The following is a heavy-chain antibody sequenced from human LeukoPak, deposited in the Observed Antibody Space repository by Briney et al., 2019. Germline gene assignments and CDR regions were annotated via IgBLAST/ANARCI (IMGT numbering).Heavy chain of an antibody. CDR1: GGSFSGYY. CDR3: ARVRRSVTATTNNWFDP. D-gene: IGHD2-21*02. J-gene: IGHJ5*02. V-gene: IGHV4-34*01. Sequence: SETLSLTCAVYGGSFSGYYWSWIRQPPGKGLEWIGEINHSGSTNYNPSLKSRVTISIDTSKNQFSLKLSSVTAADTAVYYCARVRRSVTATTNNWFDPWGQGTLVTVSS. CDR2: INHSGST.